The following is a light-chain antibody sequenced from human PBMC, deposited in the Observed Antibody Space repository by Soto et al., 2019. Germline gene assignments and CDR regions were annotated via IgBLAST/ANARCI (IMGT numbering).Light chain of an antibody. CDR1: QSVSGW. CDR2: DAS. V-gene: IGKV1-5*01. J-gene: IGKJ1*01. CDR3: QQYETFSGT. Sequence: DIQVTQSPSSLSSSVLETFTVTCGASQSVSGWLAWYQQKPGEAPKLLIYDASALPRGVPSRFSGSGSGTKFTLTIASLQPDDFATYYCQQYETFSGTFGPGTKVDIK.